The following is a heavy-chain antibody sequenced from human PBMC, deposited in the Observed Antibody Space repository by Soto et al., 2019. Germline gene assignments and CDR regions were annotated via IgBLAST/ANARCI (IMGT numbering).Heavy chain of an antibody. CDR2: ISYDGSNK. V-gene: IGHV3-30-3*01. CDR1: GFTFSSYA. Sequence: QVQLVESGGGVVQPERSLRLSCAASGFTFSSYAMHWVRQAPGKGLEWVAVISYDGSNKYYADFVKGRFTISRDNSKNSLYLQMNGLRAEDTAVYYCARASNGWYYDYWGQGTLVTVSS. D-gene: IGHD6-19*01. J-gene: IGHJ4*02. CDR3: ARASNGWYYDY.